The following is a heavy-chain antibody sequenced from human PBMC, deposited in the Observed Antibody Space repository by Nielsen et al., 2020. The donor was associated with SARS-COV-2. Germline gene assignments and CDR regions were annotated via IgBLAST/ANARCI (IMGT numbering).Heavy chain of an antibody. V-gene: IGHV3-7*03. J-gene: IGHJ4*02. D-gene: IGHD2-15*01. CDR3: ARTGGPYCSGGSCYLDY. Sequence: GGSLRLSCAASGFTFSSYWMSWVRQASGKGLEWVANIKQDGSEKYYVDSVKGRFTISRDNAKNSLYLQMNSLRAEDTAVYYCARTGGPYCSGGSCYLDYWGQGTLVTVSS. CDR1: GFTFSSYW. CDR2: IKQDGSEK.